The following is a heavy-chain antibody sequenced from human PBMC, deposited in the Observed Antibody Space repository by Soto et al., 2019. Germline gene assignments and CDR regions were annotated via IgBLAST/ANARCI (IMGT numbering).Heavy chain of an antibody. CDR2: IIPIFGTA. CDR1: GGTFSSYA. J-gene: IGHJ6*02. Sequence: SVKVSCKASGGTFSSYAISWVLQAPGQGLEWMGGIIPIFGTANYAQKFQGRVTITADESTSTAYMELSSLRSEDTAVYYCARFGMTDYGMDVWGQGTTVTVSS. V-gene: IGHV1-69*13. D-gene: IGHD1-1*01. CDR3: ARFGMTDYGMDV.